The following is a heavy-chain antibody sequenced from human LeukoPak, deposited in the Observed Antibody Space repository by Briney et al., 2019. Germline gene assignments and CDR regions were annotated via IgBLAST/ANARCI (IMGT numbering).Heavy chain of an antibody. Sequence: GGSLRLSCAASGFTFSAYSMNWVRQAPGKGLEWVSSISSSGSYIHYADSVQGRFTISRDNAKSSLYLQMNSLRAEDTAVYYCARAVDIVATTPFDLWGQGTMVTVSS. J-gene: IGHJ3*01. CDR3: ARAVDIVATTPFDL. D-gene: IGHD5-12*01. V-gene: IGHV3-21*06. CDR2: ISSSGSYI. CDR1: GFTFSAYS.